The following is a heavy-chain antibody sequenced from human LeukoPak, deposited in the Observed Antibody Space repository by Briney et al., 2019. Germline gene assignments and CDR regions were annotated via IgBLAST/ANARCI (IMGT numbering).Heavy chain of an antibody. D-gene: IGHD3-10*01. CDR1: GYSFTGYY. CDR2: INPSRGGT. V-gene: IGHV1-2*02. CDR3: ARGYYYGSGSYLTALDY. Sequence: GASVKVSCKASGYSFTGYYMHWVRQAPGQGLEWMGWINPSRGGTNSAQKFQGRVTMTRDTSISTAYMELSRLRSDDTAVYYCARGYYYGSGSYLTALDYWGQGTLVTVSS. J-gene: IGHJ4*02.